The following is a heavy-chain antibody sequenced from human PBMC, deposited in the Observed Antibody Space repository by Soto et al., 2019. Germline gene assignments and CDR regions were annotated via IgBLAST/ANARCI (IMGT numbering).Heavy chain of an antibody. D-gene: IGHD2-2*01. J-gene: IGHJ6*02. CDR2: IIPIFGTA. Sequence: SVKVSCKXSGGTFSSYAISWVRQAPGQGLEWMGGIIPIFGTANYAQKFQGRVTITADESTSTAYMELSSLRSEDTAVYYCASKGVPAATGYYYYGMDVWGQGTTVTVSS. CDR1: GGTFSSYA. V-gene: IGHV1-69*13. CDR3: ASKGVPAATGYYYYGMDV.